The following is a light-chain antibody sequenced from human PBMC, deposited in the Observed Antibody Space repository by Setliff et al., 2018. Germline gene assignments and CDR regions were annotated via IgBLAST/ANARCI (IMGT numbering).Light chain of an antibody. CDR3: SSYTSSDIWV. J-gene: IGLJ3*02. V-gene: IGLV2-8*01. CDR1: SSDVGGYNR. Sequence: QSVLAQPPSASGSPGQSVTISCAGTSSDVGGYNRVSWYQQYPGKAPKVMIYEVTKRPSGVPDRFSGSKSGNTASLTVSGLQAEDEGDYYCSSYTSSDIWVFGGGTK. CDR2: EVT.